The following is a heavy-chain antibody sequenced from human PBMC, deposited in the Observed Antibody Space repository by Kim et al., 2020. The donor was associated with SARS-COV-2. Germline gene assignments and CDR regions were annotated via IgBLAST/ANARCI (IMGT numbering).Heavy chain of an antibody. CDR1: GYTFTSYA. D-gene: IGHD5-18*01. V-gene: IGHV7-4-1*02. CDR2: INTNTGNP. CDR3: ARDSWVVGEKGYSYGYVDFDY. J-gene: IGHJ4*02. Sequence: ASVKVSCKASGYTFTSYAMNWVRQAPGQGLEWMGWINTNTGNPTYAQGFTGRFVFSLDTSVSTAYLQISSLKAEDTAVYYCARDSWVVGEKGYSYGYVDFDYWGQGTLVTVSS.